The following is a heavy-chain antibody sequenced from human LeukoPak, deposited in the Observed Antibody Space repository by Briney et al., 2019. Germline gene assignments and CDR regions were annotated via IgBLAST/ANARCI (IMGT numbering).Heavy chain of an antibody. CDR2: IKSKTDGGTT. Sequence: KTGGSLRLSCAASGFTFSNAWMSWVRLAPGKGLEWVGRIKSKTDGGTTDYAAPVKGRFTISRDDSKNTLYLQMNSLKTEDTAVYYCTTDGRSKYCSSTSYYYYYYMDVWGKGTTVTVSS. J-gene: IGHJ6*03. CDR3: TTDGRSKYCSSTSYYYYYYMDV. CDR1: GFTFSNAW. V-gene: IGHV3-15*01. D-gene: IGHD2-2*01.